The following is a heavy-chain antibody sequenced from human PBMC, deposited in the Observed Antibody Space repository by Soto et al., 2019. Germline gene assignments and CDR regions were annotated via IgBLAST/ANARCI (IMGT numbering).Heavy chain of an antibody. CDR1: GGSISSSSYY. D-gene: IGHD4-17*01. J-gene: IGHJ4*02. Sequence: QLQLQESGPGLVKPSETLSLTCSVSGGSISSSSYYWGWIRQPPGKGLEWIGSIYYSGSTYYNPSLKSRVTISLDTSKNQFSLKLSSVTAADTAVYYCARRDYGGIRHYFDYWGQGTLVTVSS. CDR3: ARRDYGGIRHYFDY. CDR2: IYYSGST. V-gene: IGHV4-39*01.